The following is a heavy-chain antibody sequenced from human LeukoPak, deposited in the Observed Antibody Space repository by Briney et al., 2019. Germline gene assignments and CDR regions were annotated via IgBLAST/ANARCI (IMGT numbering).Heavy chain of an antibody. V-gene: IGHV4-61*02. CDR1: GGSISTGSYY. D-gene: IGHD3-22*01. CDR3: ARDMYDTTYSSLHH. Sequence: SQTLSLTCTVSGGSISTGSYYWNWIRQPAGKGLEWIGRIYTTGKTHYNPSLESRVTISVDTSRNQLSLKLSSVTAADTAIYYCARDMYDTTYSSLHHWRQGTLVTVSS. J-gene: IGHJ1*01. CDR2: IYTTGKT.